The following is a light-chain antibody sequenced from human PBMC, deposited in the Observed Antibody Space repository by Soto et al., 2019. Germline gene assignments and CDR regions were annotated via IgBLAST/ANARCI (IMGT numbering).Light chain of an antibody. V-gene: IGLV2-8*01. CDR2: EVS. J-gene: IGLJ3*02. CDR1: SSDVGGYNY. Sequence: QSALTQPASVSGSPGQSITISCTGTSSDVGGYNYVSWYQQHPGKAPKLMIYEVSKRPSGVPDRFSGSKSGNTASLTVSGLQAEDEADYYCYSYAGSNNWVFGGGTTLTVL. CDR3: YSYAGSNNWV.